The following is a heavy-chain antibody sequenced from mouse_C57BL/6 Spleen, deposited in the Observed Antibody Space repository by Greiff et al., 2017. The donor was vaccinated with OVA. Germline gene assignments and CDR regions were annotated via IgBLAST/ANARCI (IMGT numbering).Heavy chain of an antibody. V-gene: IGHV1-64*01. CDR1: GYTFTSYW. D-gene: IGHD2-14*01. J-gene: IGHJ1*03. Sequence: QVQLQQSGAELVKPGASVKLSCKASGYTFTSYWMHWVKQRPGQGLEWIGMIHPNSGSTNYNEKFKSKATLTVDKSSSTAYMQLSSLTSEDSAVYYCARLRYRGYFDVWGTGTTVTVSS. CDR2: IHPNSGST. CDR3: ARLRYRGYFDV.